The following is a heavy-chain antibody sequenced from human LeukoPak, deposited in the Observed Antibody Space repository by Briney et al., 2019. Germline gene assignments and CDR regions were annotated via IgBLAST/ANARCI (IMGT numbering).Heavy chain of an antibody. D-gene: IGHD3-22*01. CDR1: GGSISTSNW. Sequence: SETLSLTCAVSGGSISTSNWWSWVRQPPGKGLEWIGEIYHSGSTNYNPSLKSRVTISVDKSKNQFSLKLSSVTAADTAVYYCARKTYDSSGLIPHPGVFDIWGQGTVVTVSS. J-gene: IGHJ3*02. CDR3: ARKTYDSSGLIPHPGVFDI. V-gene: IGHV4-4*02. CDR2: IYHSGST.